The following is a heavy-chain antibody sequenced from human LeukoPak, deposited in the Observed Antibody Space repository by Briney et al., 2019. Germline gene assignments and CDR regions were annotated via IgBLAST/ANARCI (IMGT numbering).Heavy chain of an antibody. D-gene: IGHD3-22*01. J-gene: IGHJ6*02. CDR1: GFTVSSNY. CDR2: IYGGGST. CDR3: ARGDFYDPQGMDV. V-gene: IGHV3-66*01. Sequence: GGSLRLSCAASGFTVSSNYMSWVRQAPGKGLEWVSVIYGGGSTYYADPVKGRFTISRDNSKNTLYLQMNSLRAEDTAVYYCARGDFYDPQGMDVWGQGTTVTVSS.